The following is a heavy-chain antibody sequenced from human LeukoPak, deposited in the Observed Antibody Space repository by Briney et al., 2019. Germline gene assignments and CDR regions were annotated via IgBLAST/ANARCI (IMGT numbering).Heavy chain of an antibody. CDR3: AGQWAVANTRRFAI. J-gene: IGHJ3*02. CDR2: IYSSVST. V-gene: IGHV4-59*08. CDR1: GASISSYY. D-gene: IGHD6-19*01. Sequence: PSETLSLTCTVSGASISSYYWSWIRQPPGKGLEWIGYIYSSVSTNYDPSLKSRVTISLDTSKNQFSLKLSSVTAADTAMYYCAGQWAVANTRRFAIWGQGSRVTVSS.